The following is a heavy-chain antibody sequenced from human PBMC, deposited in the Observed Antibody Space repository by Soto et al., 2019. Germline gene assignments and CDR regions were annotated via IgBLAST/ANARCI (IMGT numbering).Heavy chain of an antibody. CDR1: GYIFTNYV. V-gene: IGHV1-3*01. CDR3: ARGTPMFRGSPRAEYFQH. J-gene: IGHJ1*01. Sequence: ASVKVSCKASGYIFTNYVMNWVRQAPGQRLEWMGWINAGNGDTKYPQIFQGRVTITRDTSASTTYMEVSSLRSEDTAVYFCARGTPMFRGSPRAEYFQHWGQGTLVTVPS. CDR2: INAGNGDT. D-gene: IGHD3-10*01.